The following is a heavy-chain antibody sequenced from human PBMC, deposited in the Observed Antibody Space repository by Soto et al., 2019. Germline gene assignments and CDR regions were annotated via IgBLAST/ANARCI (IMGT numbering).Heavy chain of an antibody. CDR2: IYYSGTT. CDR3: ASQATGWYPDY. CDR1: GGSISSGGYY. D-gene: IGHD6-19*01. V-gene: IGHV4-31*03. J-gene: IGHJ4*02. Sequence: QVQLQESGPGLVKPSQTLSLTCNVSGGSISSGGYYWSWIRQHPVKGLEWIVYIYYSGTTYYNPSLKRRLTISVDTSKNQFSLKLSSVTAADTAVYYCASQATGWYPDYWGQGTLVTVSS.